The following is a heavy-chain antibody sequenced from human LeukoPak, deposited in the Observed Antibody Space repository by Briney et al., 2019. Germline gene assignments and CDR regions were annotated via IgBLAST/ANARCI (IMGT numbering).Heavy chain of an antibody. J-gene: IGHJ4*02. CDR2: VYYSGST. Sequence: SETLSLTCTVSGVSISNYYWSWIRQSPGKGLEWIGYVYYSGSTKYNPSLKSRVTISVDTSKNQFSLKLSSVTAADTAVYYCAREGSSFDYWGQGTLVTVSS. V-gene: IGHV4-59*01. CDR3: AREGSSFDY. CDR1: GVSISNYY.